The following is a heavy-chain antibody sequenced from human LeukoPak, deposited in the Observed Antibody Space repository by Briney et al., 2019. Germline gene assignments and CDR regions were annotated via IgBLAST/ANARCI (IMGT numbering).Heavy chain of an antibody. CDR3: AKDISSGWYAFDY. CDR1: GFTFSSYA. J-gene: IGHJ4*02. V-gene: IGHV3-23*01. CDR2: ISGSGGST. Sequence: GALRLSCAASGFTFSSYAMSWVRQAPGKGLEWVSAISGSGGSTYYADSVKGRFTISRDNSRNTLYLQMNSLRAEDTAVYYCAKDISSGWYAFDYWGQGTLVTVSS. D-gene: IGHD6-19*01.